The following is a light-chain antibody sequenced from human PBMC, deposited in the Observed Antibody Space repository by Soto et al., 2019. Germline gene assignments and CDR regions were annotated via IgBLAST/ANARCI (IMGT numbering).Light chain of an antibody. CDR2: EVT. V-gene: IGLV2-8*01. J-gene: IGLJ1*01. CDR1: SSDFGANNY. CDR3: SSYAGANRV. Sequence: QSVLTQPPSASGSPGQSVTISCTGTSSDFGANNYVSWYQQHPGKAPKLMIYEVTKRPSGVPDRFSGSKSGNTASLTVSGLQAEDEADYYCSSYAGANRVFGTGTKLTVL.